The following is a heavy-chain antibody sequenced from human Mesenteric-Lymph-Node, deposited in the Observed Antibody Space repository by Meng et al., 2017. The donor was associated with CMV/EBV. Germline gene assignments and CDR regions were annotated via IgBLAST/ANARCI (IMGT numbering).Heavy chain of an antibody. J-gene: IGHJ4*02. CDR3: ARDGGYYDSSGYYFIRYYFDY. Sequence: GGSLRLSCAASGFTFSSYAMHWVRQAPGKGLEWVAVISYDGSNKYYADSVKGRFTISRDNSKNTLYLQMNSLRAEDTAVYYCARDGGYYDSSGYYFIRYYFDYWGQGTLVTVSS. CDR1: GFTFSSYA. CDR2: ISYDGSNK. V-gene: IGHV3-30-3*01. D-gene: IGHD3-22*01.